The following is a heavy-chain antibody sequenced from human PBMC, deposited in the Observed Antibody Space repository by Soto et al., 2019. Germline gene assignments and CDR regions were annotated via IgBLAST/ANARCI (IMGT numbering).Heavy chain of an antibody. D-gene: IGHD3-22*01. CDR3: AKVWGYDSSGDAFDI. J-gene: IGHJ3*02. CDR1: GFTFSSYA. CDR2: ISGSAGST. V-gene: IGHV3-23*01. Sequence: EVQLLESGGGLVQPGGSLRLSCAASGFTFSSYAMSWVRQAPGKGLEWVSAISGSAGSTYYADSVKGRFTISRDNSKNTLYRQMNSLRAEDTAVYYCAKVWGYDSSGDAFDIWGQGTMVTVSS.